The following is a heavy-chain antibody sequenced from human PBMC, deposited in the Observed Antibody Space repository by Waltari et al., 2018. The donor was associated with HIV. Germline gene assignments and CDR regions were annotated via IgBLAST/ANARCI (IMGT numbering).Heavy chain of an antibody. CDR2: INPSGGST. D-gene: IGHD3-10*01. CDR1: GYTFSSHY. V-gene: IGHV1-46*01. J-gene: IGHJ4*02. CDR3: ARASIAPRWFGSPGDY. Sequence: QVQVVQSGAEVKKPGASVKVSCKASGYTFSSHYMHWVRHAPGQGLEWMGIINPSGGSTSYAQKFQGRVTMTRDTSTSTVYMELSSLRSEDTAVYYCARASIAPRWFGSPGDYWGQGTLVTVSS.